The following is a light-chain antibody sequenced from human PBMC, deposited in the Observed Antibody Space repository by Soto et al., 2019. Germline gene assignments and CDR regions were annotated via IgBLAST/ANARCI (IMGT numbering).Light chain of an antibody. J-gene: IGKJ5*01. CDR2: GAS. V-gene: IGKV3-20*01. CDR1: QSVSSNY. CDR3: QQYGSSPIT. Sequence: EIVLTQSPGTLSLSPGERATLSCRASQSVSSNYLAWYQQKPGQAPRLLIYGASSRATGIPDRFSGSRSGTDFNLSISRLEPEDFELYYCQQYGSSPITFGQGTRLEIK.